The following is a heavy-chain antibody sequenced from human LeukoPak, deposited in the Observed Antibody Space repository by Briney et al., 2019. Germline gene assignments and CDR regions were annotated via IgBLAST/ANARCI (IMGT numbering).Heavy chain of an antibody. CDR1: GFTFSSYS. Sequence: GGSLRLSCAASGFTFSSYSMNWVRQAPGKGLEWVSSISSSSSYIYYADSVKGRFTISRDNAKNSLYLQMNSLRAEDTAVYYCARDLNYGDYKSNSGDYYYMDVWGKGTTVTVSS. CDR3: ARDLNYGDYKSNSGDYYYMDV. J-gene: IGHJ6*03. CDR2: ISSSSSYI. V-gene: IGHV3-21*01. D-gene: IGHD4-17*01.